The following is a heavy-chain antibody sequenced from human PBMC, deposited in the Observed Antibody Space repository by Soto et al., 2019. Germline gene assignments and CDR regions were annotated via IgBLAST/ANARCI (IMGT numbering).Heavy chain of an antibody. Sequence: EVQLVESGGGLVQPGGSLRLSCAASGFTFSSYSMNWVRQAPGKGLEWVSFFRSSDNRILYADSVKGRFTISRDDARNSLYLQMNSLRAEDTAVYYCARDYNWAFDIWGQGIMVTVSS. J-gene: IGHJ3*02. D-gene: IGHD1-1*01. CDR1: GFTFSSYS. V-gene: IGHV3-48*01. CDR3: ARDYNWAFDI. CDR2: FRSSDNRI.